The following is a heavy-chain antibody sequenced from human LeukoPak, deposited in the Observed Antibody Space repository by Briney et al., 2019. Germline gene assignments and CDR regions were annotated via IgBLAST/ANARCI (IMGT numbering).Heavy chain of an antibody. CDR3: AAGGKYSHANYYFDY. V-gene: IGHV1-58*02. D-gene: IGHD5-18*01. J-gene: IGHJ4*02. CDR1: GFTFTSSA. CDR2: IVVGSGNT. Sequence: SVKVSCKASGFTFTSSAMQWVRQARGQRLEWIGWIVVGSGNTNYAQKFQERVTITRDMSTSTAYMELSSLRSEDTAVYYCAAGGKYSHANYYFDYWGQGTLVTVSS.